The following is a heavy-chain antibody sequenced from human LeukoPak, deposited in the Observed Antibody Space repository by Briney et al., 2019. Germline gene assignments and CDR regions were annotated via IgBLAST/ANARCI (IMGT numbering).Heavy chain of an antibody. D-gene: IGHD6-6*01. Sequence: GRSLRLSCAASGFTFSGYGMHWVRQAPGKGLEWVAVISYDGSNTYYADSVKGRFTISRDHSKNTLYLQMNSLRAEDTAVYYCAKGLYASSSDYLDYWGQGTLVTVSP. CDR2: ISYDGSNT. CDR1: GFTFSGYG. V-gene: IGHV3-30*18. J-gene: IGHJ4*02. CDR3: AKGLYASSSDYLDY.